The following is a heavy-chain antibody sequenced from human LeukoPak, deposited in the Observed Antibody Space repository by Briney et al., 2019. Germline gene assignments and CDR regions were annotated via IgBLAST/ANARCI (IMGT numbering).Heavy chain of an antibody. D-gene: IGHD1-7*01. J-gene: IGHJ4*02. CDR2: IIPIFGAA. Sequence: SVKVSCKASGGTFTSYAISWVRQAPGQGLEWMGGIIPIFGAANYAQKFQGRVTMSTDTSTGTAYLDIRSLTSDDTAVYYCTRDHSNWNYAPDFWGQGTLVIVSS. CDR3: TRDHSNWNYAPDF. CDR1: GGTFTSYA. V-gene: IGHV1-69*05.